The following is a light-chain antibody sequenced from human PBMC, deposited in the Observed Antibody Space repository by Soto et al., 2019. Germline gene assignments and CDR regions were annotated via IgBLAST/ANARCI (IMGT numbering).Light chain of an antibody. Sequence: QSALTQPHSASGSPGQSVTISCTGTSSDIGRYNYVSWYQQHPGKAPKLMIYEVNKRPSGVPDRFSGSKSGNTASLTVSGLQADDEADYYCSSYAGRNEVFGGGTKLTVL. CDR1: SSDIGRYNY. V-gene: IGLV2-8*01. J-gene: IGLJ3*02. CDR2: EVN. CDR3: SSYAGRNEV.